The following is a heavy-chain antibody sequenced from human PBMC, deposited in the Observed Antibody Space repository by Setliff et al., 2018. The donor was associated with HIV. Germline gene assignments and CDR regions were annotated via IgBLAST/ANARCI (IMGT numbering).Heavy chain of an antibody. D-gene: IGHD6-13*01. CDR3: ASLQDAIAAGGMDY. CDR1: AFPFSSFS. V-gene: IGHV3-21*01. CDR2: ISSTSASV. Sequence: GGSLRLSCAASAFPFSSFSMSWVRQAPGKGLEWVSSISSTSASVHYADSVQGRFTISRDNAKSSLSLQMNSLRAEDTAVYFCASLQDAIAAGGMDYWGQGALVTVSS. J-gene: IGHJ4*02.